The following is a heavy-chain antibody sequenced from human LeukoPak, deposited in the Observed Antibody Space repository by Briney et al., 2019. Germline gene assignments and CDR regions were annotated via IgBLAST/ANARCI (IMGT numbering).Heavy chain of an antibody. J-gene: IGHJ6*04. Sequence: PGGSLRLSCAASGFTFISYWMSWVRQAPGKGLEWVANIKQDGSEKSYVDSVKGRFTISRDNAKNSLYLQMNSLRAEDTAVYYCAELGITMIGGVWGKGTTVTISS. V-gene: IGHV3-7*01. CDR3: AELGITMIGGV. CDR2: IKQDGSEK. D-gene: IGHD3-10*02. CDR1: GFTFISYW.